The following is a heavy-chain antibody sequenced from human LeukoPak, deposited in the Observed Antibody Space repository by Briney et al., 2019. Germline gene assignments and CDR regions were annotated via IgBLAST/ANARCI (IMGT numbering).Heavy chain of an antibody. CDR1: GFTFSSYN. CDR2: ISSSSSSI. D-gene: IGHD3-10*01. Sequence: GGSLRLSCAASGFTFSSYNMNWVRQAPGKGLEWVSYISSSSSSIYYADSVKGRSTISRDNAKNSLYLQTNSLRAEDTAVYYCAREYYYGSGSYFYWGQGTLVTVSS. J-gene: IGHJ4*02. V-gene: IGHV3-48*01. CDR3: AREYYYGSGSYFY.